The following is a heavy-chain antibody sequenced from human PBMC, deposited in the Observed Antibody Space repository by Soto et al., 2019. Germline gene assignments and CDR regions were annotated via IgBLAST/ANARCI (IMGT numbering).Heavy chain of an antibody. CDR1: GFTFSNSW. CDR3: ARGGSSMGD. CDR2: VNLDVSRQ. J-gene: IGHJ4*02. D-gene: IGHD3-10*01. Sequence: EVQLVESGGGLVLPGGSLRLSCEASGFTFSNSWMTWVRQAPGRGLEWVANVNLDVSRQYYVDSVKGRFTISRDNAKNSLYLQMDSLSAEDTALYYCARGGSSMGDWGQGTLVTVSS. V-gene: IGHV3-7*05.